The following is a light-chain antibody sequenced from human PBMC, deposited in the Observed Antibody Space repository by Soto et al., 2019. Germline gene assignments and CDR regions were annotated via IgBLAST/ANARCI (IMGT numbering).Light chain of an antibody. J-gene: IGLJ2*01. Sequence: QSALTQPAYVSGSPGQSITISCTGSSGDIGDYKYVSWYKQHPGKAPKLMIYDVSNRPSGVSNRFSGSKSGNTASLTISGLQAEDEADYYCSSYTSTNFVIFGGGTKLTVL. CDR3: SSYTSTNFVI. V-gene: IGLV2-14*03. CDR2: DVS. CDR1: SGDIGDYKY.